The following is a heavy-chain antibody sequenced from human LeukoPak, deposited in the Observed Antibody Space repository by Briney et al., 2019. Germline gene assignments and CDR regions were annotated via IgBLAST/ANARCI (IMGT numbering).Heavy chain of an antibody. Sequence: SETLSLTCTVSGDSMNNYYWTWLRQTPGKGLEWIGFIAYSGSSNYNPSLESRATISVDTSKNQFSLKLNSVTAADTAIYYCARVVRGAVTFNRFDPWGQGTLVTVSS. D-gene: IGHD3-10*02. CDR1: GDSMNNYY. CDR3: ARVVRGAVTFNRFDP. V-gene: IGHV4-59*01. CDR2: IAYSGSS. J-gene: IGHJ5*02.